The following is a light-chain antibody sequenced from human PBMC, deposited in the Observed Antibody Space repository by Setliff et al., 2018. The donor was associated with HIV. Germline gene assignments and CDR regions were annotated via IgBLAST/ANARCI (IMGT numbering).Light chain of an antibody. CDR2: DDN. J-gene: IGLJ1*01. V-gene: IGLV3-21*03. CDR3: QVWDSSSDHHV. Sequence: SYALTQPPSVPVAPGKTARITCGGNNIGSKSVHWYQQKPGQAPVLVVYDDNDRPSGIPERFSGSNSGNTATLTISRVEAGDEADYYCQVWDSSSDHHVFGTGTKVTVL. CDR1: NIGSKS.